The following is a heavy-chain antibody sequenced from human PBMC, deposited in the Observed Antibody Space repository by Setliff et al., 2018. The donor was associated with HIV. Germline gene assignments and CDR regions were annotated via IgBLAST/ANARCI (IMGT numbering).Heavy chain of an antibody. CDR1: GFTFDDYA. Sequence: PGGSLRLSCTASGFTFDDYAMYWVRQAPGKALEWVSLIEWHGGRTFYADSVEGRFTISRDNTENSLYLQMNSLRPEDTALYYCAKDRLLDGSSWYYLDYWGQGTLVTVSS. J-gene: IGHJ4*02. CDR2: IEWHGGRT. V-gene: IGHV3-43D*04. D-gene: IGHD6-13*01. CDR3: AKDRLLDGSSWYYLDY.